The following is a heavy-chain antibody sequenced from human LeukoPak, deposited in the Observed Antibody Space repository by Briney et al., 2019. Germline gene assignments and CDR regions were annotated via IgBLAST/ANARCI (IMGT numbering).Heavy chain of an antibody. CDR2: ITGSGSGT. V-gene: IGHV3-23*01. CDR3: AKSGERRRPYYFDY. J-gene: IGHJ4*02. CDR1: GFTFSSYA. D-gene: IGHD3-10*01. Sequence: PGGSLRLSCAASGFTFSSYAMSWVRQAPGKGLEWVSGITGSGSGTYYADSVKGQFTISRDNAKNTLYLQVNSLRVEDTAVYYCAKSGERRRPYYFDYWGQGTLVTVSS.